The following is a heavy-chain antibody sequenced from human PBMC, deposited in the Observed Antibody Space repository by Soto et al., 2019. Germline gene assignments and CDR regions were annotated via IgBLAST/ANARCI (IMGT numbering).Heavy chain of an antibody. J-gene: IGHJ4*02. V-gene: IGHV4-31*02. CDR1: GASTVSHYH. CDR2: IFISGTP. D-gene: IGHD1-26*01. CDR3: ALALGPTTGLDY. Sequence: QVQLQESGPGLVKPSQTLSLTCSVSGASTVSHYHWTWIRQPPGKGLEWMGYIFISGTPFYNPSLTSRLSRSMDTSGNSFTLELMSVTAADTAVSDCALALGPTTGLDYWCQGTLVTVSS.